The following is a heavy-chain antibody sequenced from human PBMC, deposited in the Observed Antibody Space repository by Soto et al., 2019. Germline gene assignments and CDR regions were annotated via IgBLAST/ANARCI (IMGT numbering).Heavy chain of an antibody. D-gene: IGHD3-22*01. V-gene: IGHV3-30*18. Sequence: GGSLRLSCAASGFTFSSYSMNWVRQAPGKGLEWVALISYDGSNKYYADSVKGRFTISRDNSKNTLYLQMNSLRAEDTAVYYCAKGKWLLLDAFDIWGQGTMVTVSS. J-gene: IGHJ3*02. CDR2: ISYDGSNK. CDR3: AKGKWLLLDAFDI. CDR1: GFTFSSYS.